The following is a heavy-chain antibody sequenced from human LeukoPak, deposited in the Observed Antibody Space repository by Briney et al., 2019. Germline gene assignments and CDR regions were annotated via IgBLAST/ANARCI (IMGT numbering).Heavy chain of an antibody. CDR3: ARGVNHPRNWFDP. Sequence: SETLSLTCTVSGGSISSYYWSWIRQTPGKGLEWIGYIYYSGSTNYNPSLKSRVTISVDTSKNQFSLKLSSVTAADTAVYYCARGVNHPRNWFDPWGQGTLVTVSS. CDR1: GGSISSYY. V-gene: IGHV4-59*12. D-gene: IGHD1-14*01. CDR2: IYYSGST. J-gene: IGHJ5*02.